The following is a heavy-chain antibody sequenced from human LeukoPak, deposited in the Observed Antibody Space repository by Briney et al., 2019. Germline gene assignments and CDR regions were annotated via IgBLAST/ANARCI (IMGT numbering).Heavy chain of an antibody. CDR2: ISGSGGST. CDR3: AKDLAAGPENYLDY. V-gene: IGHV3-23*01. D-gene: IGHD6-13*01. J-gene: IGHJ4*02. Sequence: GGSLRLSCAASGFTFSSYAMSWVRQAPGKGLEWVSAISGSGGSTYYADSVKGRFTISRDNSKNTLYLQMNSLRAEDTAVYYCAKDLAAGPENYLDYWGQGTLVTVSS. CDR1: GFTFSSYA.